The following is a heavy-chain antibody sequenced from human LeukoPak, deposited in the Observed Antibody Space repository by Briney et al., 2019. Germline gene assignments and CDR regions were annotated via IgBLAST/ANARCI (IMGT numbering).Heavy chain of an antibody. Sequence: GGSLRLSCAASGFNFCSYSMTWVRQAPGKGLEWVSVISADSATTFYADSVKGRFTISRDNAKNTVFLQMSSLRAEDTALYYCARKSASGNYPLDYWGQGTLVTVSS. CDR3: ARKSASGNYPLDY. V-gene: IGHV3-23*01. D-gene: IGHD3-10*01. CDR1: GFNFCSYS. CDR2: ISADSATT. J-gene: IGHJ4*02.